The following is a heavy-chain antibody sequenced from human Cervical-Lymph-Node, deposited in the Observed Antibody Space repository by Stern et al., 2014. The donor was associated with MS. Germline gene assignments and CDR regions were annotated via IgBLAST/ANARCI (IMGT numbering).Heavy chain of an antibody. D-gene: IGHD5-18*01. J-gene: IGHJ4*02. Sequence: QVQLVQSGAEVKKPGSSVKVSCKASGGTFSSYAISWARQAPGQGLEWMGGIIPIFGTANYAQKFQGRVTITADESTSTAYMELSSLRSEDTAVYYCARGRGLYSYGYRPSFDYWGQGTLVTVSS. V-gene: IGHV1-69*12. CDR3: ARGRGLYSYGYRPSFDY. CDR1: GGTFSSYA. CDR2: IIPIFGTA.